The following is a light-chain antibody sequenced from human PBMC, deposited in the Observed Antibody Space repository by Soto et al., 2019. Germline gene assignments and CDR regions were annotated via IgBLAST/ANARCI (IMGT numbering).Light chain of an antibody. CDR1: QSIRSY. V-gene: IGKV1-39*01. J-gene: IGKJ5*01. CDR2: AAS. CDR3: QQRNIWPPVT. Sequence: DIQLTQSPSSLSASVGDRVTITCRASQSIRSYLNWYQQKPGKAPKLLIYAASSLQTGVSSRFSGSGSGTDFTLTISSLEPEDSAIYYCQQRNIWPPVTFGQGTRLEIK.